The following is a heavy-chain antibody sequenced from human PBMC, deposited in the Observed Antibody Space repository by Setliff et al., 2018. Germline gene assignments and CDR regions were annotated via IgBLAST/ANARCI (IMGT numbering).Heavy chain of an antibody. D-gene: IGHD3-22*01. CDR1: GYTFTSHY. CDR2: INPSSGRA. J-gene: IGHJ3*02. V-gene: IGHV1-46*01. CDR3: ARDVFPYHYEGAFDI. Sequence: ASVKVSCKASGYTFTSHYMHWVRQAPGLGLEWMGTINPSSGRASYAQKFQGRVTMTRDTSTSTVYKDMSSLRSEDTAVYYCARDVFPYHYEGAFDIWGQGTMVTVSS.